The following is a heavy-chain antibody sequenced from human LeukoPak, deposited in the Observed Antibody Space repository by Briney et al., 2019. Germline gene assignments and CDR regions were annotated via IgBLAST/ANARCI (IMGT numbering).Heavy chain of an antibody. J-gene: IGHJ6*02. Sequence: ASVKVSCKASGYTFTGYYMHWVRQAPGQGLEWMGWINPNSGGTNYAQKFQGWVTMTRDTSISTAYMELSRLRSDDTAVYYCARKGGPGIAVAGLYYYGMDVWGQGTTVTVSS. CDR3: ARKGGPGIAVAGLYYYGMDV. D-gene: IGHD6-19*01. V-gene: IGHV1-2*04. CDR2: INPNSGGT. CDR1: GYTFTGYY.